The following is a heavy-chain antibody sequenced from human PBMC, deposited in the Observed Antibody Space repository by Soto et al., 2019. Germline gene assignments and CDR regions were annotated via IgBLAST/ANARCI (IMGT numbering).Heavy chain of an antibody. J-gene: IGHJ4*02. CDR2: IYYNSDRI. CDR1: GFTSNAYS. Sequence: EVKLVESGGGLVQPGRSLRLSCAASGFTSNAYSMHWVRQAPGKGLEWVSGIYYNSDRIDYGDSVKGRFATSRDNAKNSLYLQMNSLRPEDTAVYYCVKDVLPGGADYWGPGTLVTVSS. D-gene: IGHD3-16*01. CDR3: VKDVLPGGADY. V-gene: IGHV3-9*02.